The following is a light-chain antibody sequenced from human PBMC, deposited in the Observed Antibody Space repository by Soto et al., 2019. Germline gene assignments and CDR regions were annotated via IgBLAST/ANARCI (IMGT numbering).Light chain of an antibody. CDR3: QQYAYPPWT. Sequence: DTVLTQSRGTLSLSPGERAIISCRASQSVTSTYLAWYQQKPGQAPRLLIYGASTRATGIPDRFSGGGSGTDITLTISRLEPEDFAVYYCQQYAYPPWTFGHGTKVEIK. V-gene: IGKV3-20*01. CDR1: QSVTSTY. J-gene: IGKJ1*01. CDR2: GAS.